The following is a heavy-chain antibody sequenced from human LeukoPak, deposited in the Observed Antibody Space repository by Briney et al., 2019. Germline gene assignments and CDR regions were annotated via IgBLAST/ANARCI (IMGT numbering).Heavy chain of an antibody. D-gene: IGHD3-10*01. CDR3: ATSRPMGQGVIFAY. Sequence: GGSLRLSCAASGFTVSSRYMSWVRQAPGEGLAWVSVIYSGGNTYYADSVKGRFTVSRDNSMNTLYLQMNSLRADDTAVYYCATSRPMGQGVIFAYWGQGALVTVSS. CDR2: IYSGGNT. V-gene: IGHV3-53*01. J-gene: IGHJ4*02. CDR1: GFTVSSRY.